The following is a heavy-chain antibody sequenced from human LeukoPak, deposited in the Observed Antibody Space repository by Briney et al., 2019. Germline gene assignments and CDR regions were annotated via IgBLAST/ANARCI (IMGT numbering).Heavy chain of an antibody. CDR3: ARHIPLTARSYKFYFDY. V-gene: IGHV4-38-2*02. J-gene: IGHJ4*02. D-gene: IGHD2-21*02. CDR1: GYSISSGYS. Sequence: SETLSLTCIVSGYSISSGYSWGWIRQPPGKGLEWIGSISHRGNTYYNPSLKSRVTISVDTSKNQFSLKLSSVTAADTAVYYCARHIPLTARSYKFYFDYWGQGTLVTVSS. CDR2: ISHRGNT.